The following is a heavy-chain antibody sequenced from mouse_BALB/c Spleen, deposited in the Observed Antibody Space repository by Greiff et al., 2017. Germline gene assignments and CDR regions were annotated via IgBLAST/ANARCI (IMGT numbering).Heavy chain of an antibody. CDR2: ISSGGGST. CDR1: GFAFSSYD. Sequence: EVKLMESGGGLVKPGGSLKLSCAASGFAFSSYDMSWVRQTPEKRLEWVAYISSGGGSTYYPDTVKGRFTISRDNAKNTLYLQMSSLKSEDTAMYYCARHGSSHYFDYWGQGTTLTVSS. CDR3: ARHGSSHYFDY. V-gene: IGHV5-12-1*01. J-gene: IGHJ2*01. D-gene: IGHD1-1*01.